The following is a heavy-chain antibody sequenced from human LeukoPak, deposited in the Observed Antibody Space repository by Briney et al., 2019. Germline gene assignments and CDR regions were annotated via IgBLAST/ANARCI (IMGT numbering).Heavy chain of an antibody. CDR3: TTYLPKTTVTTPFDY. V-gene: IGHV3-15*01. CDR1: GFTFSNAW. J-gene: IGHJ4*02. Sequence: GGSLRLSCAASGFTFSNAWMSWVRQAPGKGLEWVGRIKSKTGGGKTDYAAPVKGRFTISRGDSKNTLYLQMNSLKTEDTAVYYCTTYLPKTTVTTPFDYWGQGTLVTVSS. CDR2: IKSKTGGGKT. D-gene: IGHD4-17*01.